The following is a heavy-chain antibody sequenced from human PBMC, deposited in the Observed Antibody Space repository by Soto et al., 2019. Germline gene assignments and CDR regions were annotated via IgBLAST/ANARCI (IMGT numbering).Heavy chain of an antibody. V-gene: IGHV5-51*01. CDR2: IYPGDSDT. Sequence: PGESLKISCKGSGYSFTSYWIGWVRQMPGKGLEWMGIIYPGDSDTRYSPSFQGQVTISADKSISTAYLQWSSLKASDTAMYYCARHSTFGGEYYYGMDVWGQGTTVTVSS. CDR3: ARHSTFGGEYYYGMDV. D-gene: IGHD2-21*01. J-gene: IGHJ6*02. CDR1: GYSFTSYW.